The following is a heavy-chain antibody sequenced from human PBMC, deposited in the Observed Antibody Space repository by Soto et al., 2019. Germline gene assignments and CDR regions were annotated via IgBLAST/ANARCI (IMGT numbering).Heavy chain of an antibody. Sequence: QVQVVESGGGVVQPAKSLRLSCAASGFMFSTYAMHWVRQAPGKGLEWVAVISYDGNNRHYHDSVKDLFTISRDNANNTVSRQISRRSPEDTAIYYCARGGWVERGIHYARDVCSQGTTVTVSS. V-gene: IGHV3-30-3*01. J-gene: IGHJ6*02. CDR3: ARGGWVERGIHYARDV. CDR1: GFMFSTYA. CDR2: ISYDGNNR. D-gene: IGHD6-19*01.